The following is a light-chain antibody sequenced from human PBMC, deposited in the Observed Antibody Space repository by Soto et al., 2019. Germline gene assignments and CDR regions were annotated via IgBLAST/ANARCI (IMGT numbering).Light chain of an antibody. J-gene: IGKJ4*01. CDR1: QSISSW. Sequence: DIQMTQSPSTLSASVGDRVTITCRASQSISSWLAWYQQKPGKAPKLLIYKASSLEGGVPSRFSGSGSGTDFNLTIRSLQPDDFATYYCHQYHSYSLTFGGGTKVDIK. V-gene: IGKV1-5*03. CDR3: HQYHSYSLT. CDR2: KAS.